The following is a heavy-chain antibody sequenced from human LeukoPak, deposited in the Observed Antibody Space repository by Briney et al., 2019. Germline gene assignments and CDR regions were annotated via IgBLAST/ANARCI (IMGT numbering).Heavy chain of an antibody. CDR1: GGSISSSSYY. D-gene: IGHD6-13*01. Sequence: SETLSLTCTVSGGSISSSSYYWGWIRQPPGKGLEWIGSIYYSGSAYYNPSLKSRVTISVDTSKNQFSLKLSSVTAADTAVYYCARHALRAAAGDYFDYWGQGTLVTVSS. V-gene: IGHV4-39*01. CDR2: IYYSGSA. J-gene: IGHJ4*02. CDR3: ARHALRAAAGDYFDY.